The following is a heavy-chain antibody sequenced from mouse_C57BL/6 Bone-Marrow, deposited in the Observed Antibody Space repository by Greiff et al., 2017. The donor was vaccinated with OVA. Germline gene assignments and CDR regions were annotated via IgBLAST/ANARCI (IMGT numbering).Heavy chain of an antibody. CDR3: ARGGAYYGSRGYAMDY. V-gene: IGHV1-64*01. J-gene: IGHJ4*01. D-gene: IGHD1-1*01. CDR1: GYTFTSYW. CDR2: IHPNSGST. Sequence: QVQLQQPGAELVKPGASVKLSCKASGYTFTSYWMHWVKQRPGQGLEWIGMIHPNSGSTNYNEKFKSKATLTVDKSSSTAYMQLSSLTSEDSAVYYCARGGAYYGSRGYAMDYWGQGTSVTVSS.